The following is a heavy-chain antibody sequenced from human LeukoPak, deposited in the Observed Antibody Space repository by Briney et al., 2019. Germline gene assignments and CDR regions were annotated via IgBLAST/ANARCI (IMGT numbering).Heavy chain of an antibody. CDR1: GFTFSSYE. D-gene: IGHD3-16*01. Sequence: GGSLRLSCAASGFTFSSYEMNWVRQAPGKGLEWVSHISSSGSTIYYADSVKGRFTTSRDNAKNSLYLQMNSLRAEDTAVYYCARDHYDSYYMDVWGKGTTVTVSS. CDR3: ARDHYDSYYMDV. CDR2: ISSSGSTI. V-gene: IGHV3-48*03. J-gene: IGHJ6*03.